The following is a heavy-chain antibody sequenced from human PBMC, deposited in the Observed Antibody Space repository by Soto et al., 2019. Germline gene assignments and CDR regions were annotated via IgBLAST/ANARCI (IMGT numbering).Heavy chain of an antibody. D-gene: IGHD3-22*01. Sequence: SETLSLTCTVSGGSISSSSYYWGWIRQPPGKGLEWIGSIYYSGSTYYNPSLKSRVTISVDTSKNQFSLKLSSVTAADTAVYYCARIGVYDSSAPLGTRDYWGQGTLVTVSS. CDR1: GGSISSSSYY. CDR3: ARIGVYDSSAPLGTRDY. J-gene: IGHJ4*02. CDR2: IYYSGST. V-gene: IGHV4-39*01.